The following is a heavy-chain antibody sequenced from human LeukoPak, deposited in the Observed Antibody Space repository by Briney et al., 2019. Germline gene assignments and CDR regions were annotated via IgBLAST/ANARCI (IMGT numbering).Heavy chain of an antibody. V-gene: IGHV1-18*01. CDR3: ARQVDTTMALPDY. CDR2: ISTYNYNT. CDR1: GYTFTSYG. J-gene: IGHJ4*02. D-gene: IGHD5-18*01. Sequence: GASVKVSCKTSGYTFTSYGVSWVRQAPGQRLEWMGWISTYNYNTNYAQKFRGRVTLTKDTSTSTVYMELRSLRSDDTAIYYCARQVDTTMALPDYWDQGTLVTVSS.